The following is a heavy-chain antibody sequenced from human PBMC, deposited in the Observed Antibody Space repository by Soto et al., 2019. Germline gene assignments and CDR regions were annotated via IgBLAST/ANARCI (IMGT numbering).Heavy chain of an antibody. V-gene: IGHV1-69*04. CDR2: VNPILSMS. Sequence: QVQLVQSGAEVKRPGPSVKVSCKASGDTFSFYSINWVRQAPGLGLEWMGRVNPILSMSNYAQRFQGRVTMTADKSTSTAYMELSGLRSEDTAMYYCATSYGSGYRAFDYWGQGALVTVSS. J-gene: IGHJ4*02. CDR1: GDTFSFYS. D-gene: IGHD3-10*01. CDR3: ATSYGSGYRAFDY.